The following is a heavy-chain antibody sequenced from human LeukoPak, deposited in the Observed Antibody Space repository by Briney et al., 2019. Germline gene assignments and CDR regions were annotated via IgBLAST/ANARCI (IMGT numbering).Heavy chain of an antibody. D-gene: IGHD1-26*01. Sequence: PLASVKVSCKVSGYTITELSMHWVRQAPGKGLEWMGGFDPEDGETIYAQKFQGRVTMTEDTSTDTAYMELSSLRSEDTAVYYCATRTSIVGAPYYYYYYGMDVWGQGTTVTVSS. CDR2: FDPEDGET. J-gene: IGHJ6*02. CDR1: GYTITELS. CDR3: ATRTSIVGAPYYYYYYGMDV. V-gene: IGHV1-24*01.